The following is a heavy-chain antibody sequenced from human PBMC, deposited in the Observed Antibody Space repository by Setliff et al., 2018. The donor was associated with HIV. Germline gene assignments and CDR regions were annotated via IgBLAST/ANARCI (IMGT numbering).Heavy chain of an antibody. CDR3: ATDRGGGWFDP. Sequence: ASVKVSCKASGYTFTSYDINWVRQATGQGLEWMGWMNPNSGNTGYAQKFQGRVTMSEDTSANIVYMELSSLRSEDTAVYYCATDRGGGWFDPWGPGTLVTVSS. V-gene: IGHV1-8*02. CDR1: GYTFTSYD. D-gene: IGHD3-16*01. J-gene: IGHJ5*02. CDR2: MNPNSGNT.